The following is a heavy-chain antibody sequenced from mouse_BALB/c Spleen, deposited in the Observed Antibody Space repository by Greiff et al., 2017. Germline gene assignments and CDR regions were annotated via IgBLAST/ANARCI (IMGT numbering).Heavy chain of an antibody. Sequence: VQLQQSGAELMKPGASVKISYKATGYTFSSYWIEWVKQRPGHGLEWIGEILPGSGSTNYNEKFKGKATFTADTSSNTAYMQLSSLTSEDSAVYYCGNYYFDYWGQGTTLTVSS. CDR3: GNYYFDY. V-gene: IGHV1-9*01. J-gene: IGHJ2*01. CDR1: GYTFSSYW. CDR2: ILPGSGST.